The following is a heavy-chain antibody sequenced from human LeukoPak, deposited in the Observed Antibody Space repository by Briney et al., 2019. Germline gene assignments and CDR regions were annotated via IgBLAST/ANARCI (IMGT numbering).Heavy chain of an antibody. CDR2: INPNSGGT. V-gene: IGHV1-2*06. CDR3: ARGEVGATAHFDY. Sequence: ASVKVSCKASGYTFTGYYMHWVRQAPGQGLEWMGRINPNSGGTNSAQKFYGRVTMPRDTSISTAYMELSRLTSDDTAVYYCARGEVGATAHFDYWGQGTLVTVSS. D-gene: IGHD1-26*01. J-gene: IGHJ4*02. CDR1: GYTFTGYY.